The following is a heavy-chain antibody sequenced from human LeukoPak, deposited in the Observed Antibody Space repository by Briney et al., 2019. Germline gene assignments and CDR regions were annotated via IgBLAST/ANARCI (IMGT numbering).Heavy chain of an antibody. D-gene: IGHD6-13*01. CDR3: ANALGSAAGTGY. V-gene: IGHV4-4*02. Sequence: SETLSLTCAVSGGSISSSTWWSWVRQPPGKGLEWIGEIYHSGSTNYNPSLKSRVTISVDKSKNHLSLRLSSVTAADTAIYYRANALGSAAGTGYWGQGTLVTVSS. CDR1: GGSISSSTW. J-gene: IGHJ4*02. CDR2: IYHSGST.